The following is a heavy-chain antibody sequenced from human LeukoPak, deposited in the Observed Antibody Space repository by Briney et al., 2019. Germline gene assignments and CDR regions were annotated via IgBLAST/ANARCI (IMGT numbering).Heavy chain of an antibody. V-gene: IGHV3-9*01. CDR1: GFPFDDYA. CDR3: AKDTPAGGGGY. Sequence: GRSLRLSCAASGFPFDDYAMHWVRPAPGKGLEWVSGISWNSGSIGYADSVKGRFTISRDNAKNSLYLQMNSLRAEDTALYYCAKDTPAGGGGYWGQGTLVTVSS. J-gene: IGHJ4*02. D-gene: IGHD6-13*01. CDR2: ISWNSGSI.